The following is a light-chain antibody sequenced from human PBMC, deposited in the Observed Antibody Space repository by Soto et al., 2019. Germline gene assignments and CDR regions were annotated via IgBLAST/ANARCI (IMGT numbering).Light chain of an antibody. CDR2: HTS. Sequence: EIVLTQSPATLSLSPGERATLSCRASQSVGTSLAWYRQKPGQAPRLLIYHTSNRAAGIPAKFSGSGSGTDFTLTISSLEPEDFAGYYCQQHSNWPYTFGQGTKLEIK. V-gene: IGKV3-11*01. CDR1: QSVGTS. CDR3: QQHSNWPYT. J-gene: IGKJ2*01.